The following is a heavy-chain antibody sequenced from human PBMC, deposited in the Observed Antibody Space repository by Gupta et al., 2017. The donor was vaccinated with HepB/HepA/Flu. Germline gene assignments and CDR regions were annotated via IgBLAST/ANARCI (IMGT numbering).Heavy chain of an antibody. CDR3: ARNRISLMRGVNQDYYYLDV. D-gene: IGHD3-10*01. CDR1: GYTFTYYY. Sequence: QVQLVQSGAEVKKPGASVKVSCTASGYTFTYYYMHWVRQAPGQELEWLGWVNPKSGATIYERTFQGKGTRTTDTSINKDYMEGNRLTSDAKAGSYWARNRISLMRGVNQDYYYLDVWGKGTTVPVSS. CDR2: VNPKSGAT. V-gene: IGHV1-2*02. J-gene: IGHJ6*03.